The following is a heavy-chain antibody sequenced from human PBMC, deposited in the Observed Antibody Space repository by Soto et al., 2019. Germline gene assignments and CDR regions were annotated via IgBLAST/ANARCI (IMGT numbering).Heavy chain of an antibody. CDR1: GYTFTSYG. CDR3: ASVLEWLFPDSYYYYGMDV. Sequence: GASVKVSCKASGYTFTSYGISWVRQAPGQGPEWMGWISAYNGNTNYAQKLQGRVTMTTDTSTSTAYMELRSLRSDDTAVYYCASVLEWLFPDSYYYYGMDVWGQGTTVTVSS. J-gene: IGHJ6*02. D-gene: IGHD3-3*01. CDR2: ISAYNGNT. V-gene: IGHV1-18*01.